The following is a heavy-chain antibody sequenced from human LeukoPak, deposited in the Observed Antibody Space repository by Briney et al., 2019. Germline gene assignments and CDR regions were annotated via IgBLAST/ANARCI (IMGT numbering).Heavy chain of an antibody. D-gene: IGHD6-13*01. CDR2: IYYSGST. V-gene: IGHV4-59*01. J-gene: IGHJ4*02. CDR3: AGGRYSSSWYEIDY. CDR1: GGSISSYY. Sequence: KPSETLSLTCTVSGGSISSYYWSWIRQPPWKGLEWIGYIYYSGSTNYNPSLKSRVTISVDTSKNQFSLKLSSVTAADTAVYYCAGGRYSSSWYEIDYWGQGTLVTVSS.